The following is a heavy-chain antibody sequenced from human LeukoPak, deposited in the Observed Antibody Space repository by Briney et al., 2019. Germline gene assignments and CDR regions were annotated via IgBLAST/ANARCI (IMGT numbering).Heavy chain of an antibody. Sequence: GGSLRLSCAASGFTFTSFAMSWVRQAPGKGLEWVSTISRSGVATYYANSVKGRFTISRDNSKNTVYLQMNSLRAEDTAVYYCAKGGSWYRPTFFDYWGQGTLVTASS. V-gene: IGHV3-23*01. CDR1: GFTFTSFA. CDR2: ISRSGVAT. D-gene: IGHD6-13*01. J-gene: IGHJ4*02. CDR3: AKGGSWYRPTFFDY.